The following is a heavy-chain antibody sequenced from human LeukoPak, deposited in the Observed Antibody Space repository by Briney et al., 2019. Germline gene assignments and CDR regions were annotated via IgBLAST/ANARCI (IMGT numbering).Heavy chain of an antibody. J-gene: IGHJ3*02. D-gene: IGHD3-9*01. CDR3: TRGPGDILTGHGSNSPIDI. V-gene: IGHV3-49*04. CDR2: IRSKAYGGTT. CDR1: GFTFGDYA. Sequence: GGSLRLSCTASGFTFGDYAMSWVRQAPGKGLEWVGFIRSKAYGGTTEYAASVKGRFTISRDDSKSIAYLQMNSLKTEDTAVYYCTRGPGDILTGHGSNSPIDIWGQGTMVTVSS.